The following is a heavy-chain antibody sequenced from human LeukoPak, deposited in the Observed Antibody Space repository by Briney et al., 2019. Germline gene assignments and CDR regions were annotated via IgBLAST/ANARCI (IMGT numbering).Heavy chain of an antibody. CDR2: MYSGGTA. D-gene: IGHD2-21*01. Sequence: GSLRLSCAASGFVVNNKYMSWIRQAPGKELEWVSVMYSGGTAFYSDSVRGRFTISRDNSKNTLYLQMSGLKVEDTAVYYCARSIPGPHCGGDGCPPTLTPFDLWGQGTLVTVSS. CDR1: GFVVNNKY. J-gene: IGHJ4*02. V-gene: IGHV3-53*01. CDR3: ARSIPGPHCGGDGCPPTLTPFDL.